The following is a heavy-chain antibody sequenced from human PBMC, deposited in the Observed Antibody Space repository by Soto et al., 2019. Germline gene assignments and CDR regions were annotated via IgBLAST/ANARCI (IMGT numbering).Heavy chain of an antibody. D-gene: IGHD3-9*01. Sequence: QVQLQESGPGLVKPSQTLSLTCTVSGGSISSGGYYWSWIRQHPGKDPEWIGYLYYSGRTYYNPSRNSRVTIPGDTAKNQFSLKLGSVTAAETAVYDCARDKPALTPKGGCFDHWGQGTLVTVSS. CDR1: GGSISSGGYY. CDR2: LYYSGRT. CDR3: ARDKPALTPKGGCFDH. J-gene: IGHJ5*02. V-gene: IGHV4-31*03.